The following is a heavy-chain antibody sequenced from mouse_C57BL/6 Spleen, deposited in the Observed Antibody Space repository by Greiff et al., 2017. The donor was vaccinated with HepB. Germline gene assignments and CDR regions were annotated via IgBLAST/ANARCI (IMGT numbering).Heavy chain of an antibody. CDR2: ISDGGSYT. Sequence: EVQGVESGGGLVKPGGSLKLSCAASGFTFSSYAMSWVRQTPEKRLEWVATISDGGSYTYYPDNVKGRFTISRDNAKNNLYLQMSHLKSEDTAMYYCARELTGFDYWGQGTTLTVSS. CDR1: GFTFSSYA. D-gene: IGHD4-1*01. CDR3: ARELTGFDY. V-gene: IGHV5-4*01. J-gene: IGHJ2*01.